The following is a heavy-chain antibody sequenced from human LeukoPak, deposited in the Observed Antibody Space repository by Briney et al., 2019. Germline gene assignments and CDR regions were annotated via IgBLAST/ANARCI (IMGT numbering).Heavy chain of an antibody. D-gene: IGHD6-13*01. CDR3: ARGLQAYSSSWYALVNWFDP. CDR2: INHSGST. Sequence: SETLSLTCAVYGGSFSNYYWSWIRQPPGKGLEWIGEINHSGSTNYNPSLKSRVTISVDTSKNQFSLKMSFVIAADTAVYYCARGLQAYSSSWYALVNWFDPWGQGTLVTVSS. J-gene: IGHJ5*02. CDR1: GGSFSNYY. V-gene: IGHV4-34*01.